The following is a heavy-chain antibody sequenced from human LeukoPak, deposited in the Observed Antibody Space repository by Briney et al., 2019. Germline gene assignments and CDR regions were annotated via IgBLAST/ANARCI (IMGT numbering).Heavy chain of an antibody. V-gene: IGHV4-59*08. CDR2: IYYSGST. CDR1: GGSTSSYY. CDR3: ARHLDSYGYNVGDY. D-gene: IGHD5-18*01. J-gene: IGHJ4*02. Sequence: SETLSLTCTVSGGSTSSYYWSWIRQPPGKGLEWIGYIYYSGSTNCNPSLKSRVTISVDTSKNQFSLKLTSMTAADTAVYYCARHLDSYGYNVGDYWGQGTLVTVSS.